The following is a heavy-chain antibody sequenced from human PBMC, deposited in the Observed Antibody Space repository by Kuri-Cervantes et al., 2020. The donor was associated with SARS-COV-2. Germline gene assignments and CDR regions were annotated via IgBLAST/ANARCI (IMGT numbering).Heavy chain of an antibody. J-gene: IGHJ6*01. V-gene: IGHV4-59*05. CDR2: IYYSGST. Sequence: GSLRLSCTVSGGPISSYYWSWIRQSAGKGLEWIGSIYYSGSTYYNPSLKSRVTISVDTSKNQFSLKLSSVTAADTAVYYCARHANSSSWYGYYYYYGMDVWGQGTTVTVSS. CDR1: GGPISSYY. CDR3: ARHANSSSWYGYYYYYGMDV. D-gene: IGHD6-13*01.